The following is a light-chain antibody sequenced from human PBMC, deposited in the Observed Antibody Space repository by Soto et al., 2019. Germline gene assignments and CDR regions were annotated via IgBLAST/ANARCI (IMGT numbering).Light chain of an antibody. J-gene: IGKJ2*01. CDR3: QQYNNWNT. CDR2: DAS. CDR1: QSVSSY. V-gene: IGKV3-11*01. Sequence: EIVLTQSPATLSLSPGERATLSCRASQSVSSYLAWYQQKPGQAPRLLIYDASNRATGIPARFSGSGSGTDFTLTISSLQSEDFAVYYCQQYNNWNTFGQGTKVDIK.